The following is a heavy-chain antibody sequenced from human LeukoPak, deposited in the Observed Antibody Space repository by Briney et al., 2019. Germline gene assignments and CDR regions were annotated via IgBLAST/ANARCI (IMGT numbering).Heavy chain of an antibody. Sequence: VKFSCKASGYTFTSYGISWVRQAPGQGLEWMGWISAYNGNTNYAQKLQGRVTMTTDTSTSTAYMELRSLRSDDTAVYYCAREPEIFYDSSGYYPEYFQHWGQGTLVTVSS. CDR3: AREPEIFYDSSGYYPEYFQH. V-gene: IGHV1-18*01. J-gene: IGHJ1*01. CDR2: ISAYNGNT. CDR1: GYTFTSYG. D-gene: IGHD3-22*01.